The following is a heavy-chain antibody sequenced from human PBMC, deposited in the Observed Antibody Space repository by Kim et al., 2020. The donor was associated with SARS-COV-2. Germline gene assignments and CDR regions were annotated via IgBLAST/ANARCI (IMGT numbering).Heavy chain of an antibody. CDR3: ARNYGFRAAFDI. J-gene: IGHJ3*02. Sequence: YYNPSLKSRVTISVDTSKNQFSLKLSSVTAADTAVYYCARNYGFRAAFDIWGQGTMVTVSS. V-gene: IGHV4-31*02. D-gene: IGHD4-17*01.